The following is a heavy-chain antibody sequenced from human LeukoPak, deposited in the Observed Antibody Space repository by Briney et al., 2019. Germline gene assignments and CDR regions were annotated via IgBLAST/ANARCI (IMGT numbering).Heavy chain of an antibody. Sequence: PSETLSLTCTVSGGSISSYYWSWIRQPPGKGLEWIGYIYYSGSTNYNPSLKSRVTISVDASKNQFSLKLSSVTAADTAVYYCAREVGYYGSGTPRKHWFDPWGQGTLVTVSS. CDR3: AREVGYYGSGTPRKHWFDP. D-gene: IGHD3-10*01. CDR1: GGSISSYY. V-gene: IGHV4-59*01. J-gene: IGHJ5*02. CDR2: IYYSGST.